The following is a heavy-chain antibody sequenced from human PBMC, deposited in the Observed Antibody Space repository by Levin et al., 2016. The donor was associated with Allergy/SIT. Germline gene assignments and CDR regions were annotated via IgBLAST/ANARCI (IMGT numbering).Heavy chain of an antibody. D-gene: IGHD6-6*01. CDR1: GYTLTELS. Sequence: ASVKVSCKVSGYTLTELSMHWVRQAPGKGLEWMGGFDPEDGETIYAQKFQGRVTITADKSTSTAYMELSSLRSEDTAVYYCARDTTSEQLVGGWFDPWGQGTLVTVSS. CDR2: FDPEDGET. V-gene: IGHV1-24*01. J-gene: IGHJ5*02. CDR3: ARDTTSEQLVGGWFDP.